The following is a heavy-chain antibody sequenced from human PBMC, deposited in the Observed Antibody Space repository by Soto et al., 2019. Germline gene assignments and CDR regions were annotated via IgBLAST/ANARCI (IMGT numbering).Heavy chain of an antibody. J-gene: IGHJ3*02. Sequence: PGGSLRLSCTASGFTFSPFWMHWVRQAPGKGLVWVSHINSDGSTIVYADSVKGRFTISRDNAKNTLYLQMTSLRVEDTAVYYCARDRGYPDSFDIWGQGTTVTVSS. D-gene: IGHD3-10*01. CDR1: GFTFSPFW. CDR3: ARDRGYPDSFDI. V-gene: IGHV3-74*01. CDR2: INSDGSTI.